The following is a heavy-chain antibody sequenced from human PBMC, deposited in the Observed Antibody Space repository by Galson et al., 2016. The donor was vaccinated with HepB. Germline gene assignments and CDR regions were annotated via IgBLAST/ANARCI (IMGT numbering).Heavy chain of an antibody. V-gene: IGHV3-30-3*01. D-gene: IGHD1-26*01. Sequence: SLRLSCAASGFTFSSYAMHWVRQAPGKGLEWVAIISYDGSSKYYADSVKGRFTISRDNSKNTLYLQMHSLRVEDTAVYYCARGGGYLGPFDYWGQGTLVTVSS. CDR2: ISYDGSSK. CDR1: GFTFSSYA. J-gene: IGHJ4*02. CDR3: ARGGGYLGPFDY.